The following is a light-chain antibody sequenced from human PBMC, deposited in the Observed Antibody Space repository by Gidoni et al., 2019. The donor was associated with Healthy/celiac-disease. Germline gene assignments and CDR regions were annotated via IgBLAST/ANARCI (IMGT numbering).Light chain of an antibody. CDR1: QSIGSW. CDR3: HHYHGLWT. V-gene: IGKV1-5*03. Sequence: DIQMTQSPSTLSASVGDRVTITCRASQSIGSWYAWYQQQPGKAPNLLSYTSSNLEDGVPSRFSGSGSGTQFTLRISRLQPVDFATCLCHHYHGLWTFGQGTKVEI. J-gene: IGKJ1*01. CDR2: TSS.